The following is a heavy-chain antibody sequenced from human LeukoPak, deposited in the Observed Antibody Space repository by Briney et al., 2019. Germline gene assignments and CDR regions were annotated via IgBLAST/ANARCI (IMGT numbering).Heavy chain of an antibody. V-gene: IGHV4-39*01. CDR3: ARHRITIFGVVTCWFDP. J-gene: IGHJ5*02. CDR2: IYYSGST. Sequence: SETLSLICTVSGGSISSSSYYWGWIRQPPGKGLEWIGSIYYSGSTYYNPSLKSRVTISVDTSKNQFSLKLSSVTAADTAVYYCARHRITIFGVVTCWFDPWGQGTLVTVSS. D-gene: IGHD3-3*01. CDR1: GGSISSSSYY.